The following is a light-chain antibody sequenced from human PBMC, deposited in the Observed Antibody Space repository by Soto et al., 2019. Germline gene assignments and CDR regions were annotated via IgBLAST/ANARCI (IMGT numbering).Light chain of an antibody. Sequence: EIVMTQSPANLSVSPGERATLSCRASQSVSSNLAWYQQKPGQGPRLLIYGASTRATSIPARFSGSGSGTEFTLTINSLQSEDFAVYYCHQYNKWPPYTFGQWTKLEIK. CDR1: QSVSSN. V-gene: IGKV3-15*01. CDR3: HQYNKWPPYT. J-gene: IGKJ2*01. CDR2: GAS.